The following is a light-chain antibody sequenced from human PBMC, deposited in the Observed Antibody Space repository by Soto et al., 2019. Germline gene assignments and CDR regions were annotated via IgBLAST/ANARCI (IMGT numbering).Light chain of an antibody. V-gene: IGLV1-44*01. J-gene: IGLJ1*01. CDR2: RNN. CDR3: AAWDDSLNGKV. CDR1: SSNNGRNT. Sequence: QSVLTQPPSASGTPGQRVTISCSASSSNNGRNTVSWYQQLPGTATQRLTYRNNQRPSGVPDRFSGSKSGTSASLAISGLQSEDEADYYCAAWDDSLNGKVIGTGTKVTVL.